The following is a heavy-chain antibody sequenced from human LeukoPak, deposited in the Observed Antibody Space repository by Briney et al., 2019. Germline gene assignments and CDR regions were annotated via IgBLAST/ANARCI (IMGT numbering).Heavy chain of an antibody. D-gene: IGHD2-15*01. V-gene: IGHV3-49*03. CDR2: IRSKAYGGTT. Sequence: GGSLRLSCTASGFTFGDYAMSWFRQAPGKGLEWVGFIRSKAYGGTTEYAASVKGRFTISRDDSKSIAYLQMNSLKTEDTAVYYCTRAGIVVVVAATQFDPWGQGTLVTVSS. J-gene: IGHJ5*02. CDR3: TRAGIVVVVAATQFDP. CDR1: GFTFGDYA.